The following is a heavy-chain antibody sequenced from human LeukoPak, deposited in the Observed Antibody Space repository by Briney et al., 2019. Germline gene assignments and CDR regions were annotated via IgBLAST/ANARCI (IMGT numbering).Heavy chain of an antibody. CDR1: GFTFSKYW. V-gene: IGHV3-74*01. Sequence: GGSLRLSCAASGFTFSKYWMLWVRQAPGKGLESVSRINTDGTVTTYADSVKGRFTVSRDNADNTMFLQMHSVRDEDTAVYYCATKQWLAPPPDSWGQGTPVTVSS. CDR3: ATKQWLAPPPDS. CDR2: INTDGTVT. J-gene: IGHJ4*02. D-gene: IGHD6-19*01.